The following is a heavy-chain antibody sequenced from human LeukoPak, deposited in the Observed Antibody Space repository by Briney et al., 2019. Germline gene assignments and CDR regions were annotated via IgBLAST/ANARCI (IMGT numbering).Heavy chain of an antibody. D-gene: IGHD5-18*01. V-gene: IGHV3-30*04. Sequence: PGGSLRLSCAASGFTFSSYAIHWVRQAPGKGLEWVAGVSYDGTDKYYADSVKGRFTISRDNAKNSLFLQMNSLRAEDTAVYYCARGMDDTPMALGFWGQGTLVTVSS. CDR1: GFTFSSYA. CDR3: ARGMDDTPMALGF. CDR2: VSYDGTDK. J-gene: IGHJ4*02.